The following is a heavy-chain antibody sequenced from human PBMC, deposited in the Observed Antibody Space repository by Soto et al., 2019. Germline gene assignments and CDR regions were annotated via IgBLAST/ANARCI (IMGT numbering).Heavy chain of an antibody. CDR1: GFSLSTSGVG. CDR3: AHRRDSSGYYYRGYFDY. D-gene: IGHD3-22*01. CDR2: IYGDDDK. J-gene: IGHJ4*02. V-gene: IGHV2-5*02. Sequence: QITLKESGPTLVKPTQTLTLTCTFSGFSLSTSGVGMGWIRQPPGRALEWLALIYGDDDKRYSPSLKNRLTITRDTSKNQVVLTMTNMDPVDTATYYCAHRRDSSGYYYRGYFDYWGQGTLVTVSS.